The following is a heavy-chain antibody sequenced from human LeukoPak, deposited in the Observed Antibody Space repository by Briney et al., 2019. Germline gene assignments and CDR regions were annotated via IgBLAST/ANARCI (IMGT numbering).Heavy chain of an antibody. Sequence: GGSLRLSCAASGFTFSTNYMNWVRQAPGKGLEWVSYISSSGSTIYYADSVKGRFTISRDNAKNSLYLQMNSLRAEDTAVYYCAQIYTYGSSQFDYWGQGTLVTVSS. J-gene: IGHJ4*02. CDR3: AQIYTYGSSQFDY. V-gene: IGHV3-48*03. CDR2: ISSSGSTI. D-gene: IGHD5-18*01. CDR1: GFTFSTNY.